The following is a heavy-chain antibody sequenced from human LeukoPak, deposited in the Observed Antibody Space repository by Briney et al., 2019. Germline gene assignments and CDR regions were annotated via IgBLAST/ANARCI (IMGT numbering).Heavy chain of an antibody. CDR3: ARDLSLYCSGGSCYSLNY. J-gene: IGHJ4*02. Sequence: GGSLRLSCAASGFTFSSYAMSWVRQAPGKGLEWVSAISGSGGSTYYADSVKGRFTISRDNAKNSLYLQMSSLRAEDTAVYYCARDLSLYCSGGSCYSLNYWGQGTLVTVSS. CDR1: GFTFSSYA. CDR2: ISGSGGST. V-gene: IGHV3-23*01. D-gene: IGHD2-15*01.